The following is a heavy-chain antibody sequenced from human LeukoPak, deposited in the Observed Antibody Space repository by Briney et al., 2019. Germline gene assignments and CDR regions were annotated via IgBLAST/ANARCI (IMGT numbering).Heavy chain of an antibody. D-gene: IGHD4-11*01. V-gene: IGHV3-23*01. CDR1: GFTFSSFA. CDR3: AKVVWTTVTTGAFDI. Sequence: GGSLRLSCAASGFTFSSFAMTWFRQPPGKGLEWVSTISGSGGSTYYADSVKGRFTISRDNSKNTLYLQMNSLRAEDTAVYYCAKVVWTTVTTGAFDIWGQGTMVTVSS. J-gene: IGHJ3*02. CDR2: ISGSGGST.